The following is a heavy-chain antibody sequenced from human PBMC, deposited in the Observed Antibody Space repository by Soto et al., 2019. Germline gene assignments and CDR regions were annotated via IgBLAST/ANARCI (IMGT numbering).Heavy chain of an antibody. D-gene: IGHD3-10*01. J-gene: IGHJ4*02. CDR3: AKKVNSGPGSQYFDY. CDR2: FRTSGDGGTT. CDR1: RFTFSSYS. V-gene: IGHV3-23*01. Sequence: LXLSCGASRFTFSSYSMSWVRQGPGKGLEWVSGFRTSGDGGTTYYADSVKGRFTISRDNSKNMLFLQMNSLRAEDTAIYYCAKKVNSGPGSQYFDYWGQGTLVTVSS.